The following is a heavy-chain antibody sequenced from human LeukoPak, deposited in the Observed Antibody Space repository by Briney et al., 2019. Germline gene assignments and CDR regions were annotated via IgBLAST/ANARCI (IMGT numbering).Heavy chain of an antibody. D-gene: IGHD3-10*01. CDR3: ARDRHGSGSAHSFGP. CDR2: IYSSGST. CDR1: GGSISNYY. J-gene: IGHJ5*02. V-gene: IGHV4-59*01. Sequence: PSETLSLTCSVSGGSISNYYWSWIRQPPGKGLEWIAYIYSSGSTNYNPSLKSRVTISVDTSKNQFSLKLSSVTTADTAIYYCARDRHGSGSAHSFGPWGQGTLVTVSS.